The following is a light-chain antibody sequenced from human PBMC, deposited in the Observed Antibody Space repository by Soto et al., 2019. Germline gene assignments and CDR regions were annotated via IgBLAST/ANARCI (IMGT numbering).Light chain of an antibody. V-gene: IGKV1-39*01. CDR2: AAS. CDR3: QQSYSTPRT. Sequence: DIQMTQSPSSLSASVGDKVTITCRASHTISSYLNWYQQKPGQAPKLLIYAASSLQSVFPSRFSGSGSGTDFTLTISSLQPEDFATYYCQQSYSTPRTFGKGTTVEMK. CDR1: HTISSY. J-gene: IGKJ1*01.